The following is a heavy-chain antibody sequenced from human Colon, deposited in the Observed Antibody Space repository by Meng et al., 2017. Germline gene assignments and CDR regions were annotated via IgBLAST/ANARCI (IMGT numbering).Heavy chain of an antibody. CDR3: ARGIGMGTHYYYGMDV. CDR2: MNPNSGNT. CDR1: GYTFTSYD. J-gene: IGHJ6*02. D-gene: IGHD2/OR15-2a*01. V-gene: IGHV1-8*03. Sequence: ASVKVSCKASGYTFTSYDINWVRQATGQGLEWMGWMNPNSGNTGYAQKFQGRVTITRNTSLSTAYMELSSLRSEDTAVYYCARGIGMGTHYYYGMDVWGQGTTVTVSS.